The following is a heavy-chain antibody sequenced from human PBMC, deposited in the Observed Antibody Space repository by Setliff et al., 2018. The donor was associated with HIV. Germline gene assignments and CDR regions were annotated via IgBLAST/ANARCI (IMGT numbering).Heavy chain of an antibody. CDR3: ASFFVTTVTNQDY. J-gene: IGHJ4*02. CDR1: GGSISSTNW. CDR2: LSPSGTT. V-gene: IGHV4-4*02. Sequence: SETLSLTCAVSGGSISSTNWWSWVRQPPGKGLEWIGELSPSGTTRSNPSLQSRVTISLDTSNNQFSLKLTSVTAADTAMYYCASFFVTTVTNQDYWGQGTPVTVSS. D-gene: IGHD4-17*01.